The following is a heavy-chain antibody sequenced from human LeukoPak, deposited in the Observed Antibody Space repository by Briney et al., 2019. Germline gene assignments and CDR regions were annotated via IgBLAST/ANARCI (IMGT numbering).Heavy chain of an antibody. CDR3: ARLGYSSGWYDFDTSYYYGMDV. CDR1: GFTFSSYW. Sequence: PGGSLRLSCAASGFTFSSYWMSWVRQAPGKGLEWVANIKQDGSEKYYVDSVKGRFTISRDNAKNSLYLQMNSLRAEGTAVYYCARLGYSSGWYDFDTSYYYGMDVWGQGTTVTVSS. V-gene: IGHV3-7*01. J-gene: IGHJ6*02. CDR2: IKQDGSEK. D-gene: IGHD6-19*01.